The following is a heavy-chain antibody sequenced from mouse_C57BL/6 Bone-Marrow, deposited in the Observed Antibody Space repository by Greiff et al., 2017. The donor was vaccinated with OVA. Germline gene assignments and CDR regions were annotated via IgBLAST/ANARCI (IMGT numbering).Heavy chain of an antibody. Sequence: EVMLVESGEGLVKPGGSLKLSCAASGFTFSSYAMSWVRQTPEKRLEWVAYISSGGDYINYADTVKGRFTISRDNARNTLYLQMSSLKSEDTAMYYCTRTGFYYYAMDYWGQGTSVTVSS. V-gene: IGHV5-9-1*02. CDR3: TRTGFYYYAMDY. CDR1: GFTFSSYA. J-gene: IGHJ4*01. CDR2: ISSGGDYI.